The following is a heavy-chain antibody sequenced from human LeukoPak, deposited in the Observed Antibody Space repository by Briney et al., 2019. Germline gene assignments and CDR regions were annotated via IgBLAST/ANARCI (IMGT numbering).Heavy chain of an antibody. D-gene: IGHD5-18*01. J-gene: IGHJ6*03. Sequence: SETLSLTCAVSGGSISSSNWWSWVRQPPGKGLEWIGEIYHSGSTNYNPSLKSRVTISVDKSKNQFSLKLSSVTAADTAVYYCARDSKGYRYGYRGGYYDYYYMDVWGKGTTVTVSS. CDR2: IYHSGST. CDR3: ARDSKGYRYGYRGGYYDYYYMDV. CDR1: GGSISSSNW. V-gene: IGHV4-4*02.